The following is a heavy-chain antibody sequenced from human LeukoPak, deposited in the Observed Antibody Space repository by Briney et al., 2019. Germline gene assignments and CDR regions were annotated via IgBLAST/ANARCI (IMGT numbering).Heavy chain of an antibody. CDR1: GFTFRSYD. D-gene: IGHD6-13*01. CDR3: ARAAYSSSWTDLDF. Sequence: PGGSLRLSCAASGFTFRSYDMHWVRQATGKGLEWVSGIGTAGEIYYPGSVKGRFTISRENAKNSLYLQMNSLRAGDTAVYYCARAAYSSSWTDLDFWGQGTLVTVSS. V-gene: IGHV3-13*01. CDR2: IGTAGEI. J-gene: IGHJ4*02.